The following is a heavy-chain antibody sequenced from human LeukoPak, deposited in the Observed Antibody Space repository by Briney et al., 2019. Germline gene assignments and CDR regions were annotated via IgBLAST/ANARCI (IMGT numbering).Heavy chain of an antibody. CDR1: GYTFTGYY. J-gene: IGHJ4*02. Sequence: GASVKVSCKASGYTFTGYYMYWVRQAPGQGLEWMGWINPNSGGTKYGQKFQGRIIVTSDTSTSTAYMELSSLRSDDTAVFYCATVSVSSSSGFDYWGQGTLVTVSS. V-gene: IGHV1-2*02. D-gene: IGHD6-6*01. CDR3: ATVSVSSSSGFDY. CDR2: INPNSGGT.